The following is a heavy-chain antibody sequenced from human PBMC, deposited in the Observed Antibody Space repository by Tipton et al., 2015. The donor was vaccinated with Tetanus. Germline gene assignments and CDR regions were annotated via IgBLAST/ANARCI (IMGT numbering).Heavy chain of an antibody. Sequence: TLSLTCTVSGGSISSYYWSWIRQPPGKGLEWIGYIYYSGSTNYNPSLKSRVTISVDTSNNQFSLKLNSVTAADTAVYYCARLASYSNHLDAWGQGALVTVSS. CDR2: IYYSGST. J-gene: IGHJ4*02. V-gene: IGHV4-59*08. CDR1: GGSISSYY. CDR3: ARLASYSNHLDA. D-gene: IGHD4-11*01.